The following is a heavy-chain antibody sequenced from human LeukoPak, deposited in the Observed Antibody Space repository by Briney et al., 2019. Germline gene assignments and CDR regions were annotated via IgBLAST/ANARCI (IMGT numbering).Heavy chain of an antibody. CDR3: ARAVSYYDSSGYLRYYFDY. J-gene: IGHJ4*02. CDR2: INPNSGGT. D-gene: IGHD3-22*01. V-gene: IGHV1-2*02. Sequence: ASVKVSCKTSGYTFTGYYMHWVRHAPGQGLVWMGWINPNSGGTNYAQKFKGRVTMTRDTSISTAYMELSRLRSDDTAVYYCARAVSYYDSSGYLRYYFDYWGQGTLVTVSS. CDR1: GYTFTGYY.